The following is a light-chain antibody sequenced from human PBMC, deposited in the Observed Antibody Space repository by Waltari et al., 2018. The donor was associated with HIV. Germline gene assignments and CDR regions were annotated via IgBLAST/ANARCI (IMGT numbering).Light chain of an antibody. V-gene: IGLV1-44*01. CDR1: RLNLGINT. CDR2: GDI. Sequence: QSVLTQPPSTSGTPGQRVTISCSGTRLNLGINTVTWYRQPPGTAPKLLIFGDIHRPSAVPSRFAGFKSGASASLAISDLQSEDEADYYCSSWDDSLGGLGFGGGTKLTVL. J-gene: IGLJ2*01. CDR3: SSWDDSLGGLG.